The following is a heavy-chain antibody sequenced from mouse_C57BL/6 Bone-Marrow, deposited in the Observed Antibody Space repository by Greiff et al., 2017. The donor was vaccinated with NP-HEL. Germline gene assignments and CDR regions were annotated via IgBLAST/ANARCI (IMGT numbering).Heavy chain of an antibody. J-gene: IGHJ3*01. Sequence: QVQLKESGPELVKPGASVKISCKASGYAFSSSWMNWVKQRPGKGLEWIGRIYPGDGDTNYNGKFKGKATLTADKSSSTAYMQLSSLTSEDSAVYFCASHYGSSLIAYWGQGTLVTVSA. D-gene: IGHD1-1*01. V-gene: IGHV1-82*01. CDR1: GYAFSSSW. CDR3: ASHYGSSLIAY. CDR2: IYPGDGDT.